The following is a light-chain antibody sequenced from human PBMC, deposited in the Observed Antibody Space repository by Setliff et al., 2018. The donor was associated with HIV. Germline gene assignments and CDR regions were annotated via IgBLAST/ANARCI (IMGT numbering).Light chain of an antibody. V-gene: IGLV2-18*02. J-gene: IGLJ1*01. CDR3: SSYTSISTYV. CDR1: SSDVGGYNR. CDR2: EVN. Sequence: QSVLTQPPSVSGSPGQSVTISCTGTSSDVGGYNRVSWYQQPPGTAPKLMIYEVNNRPSGVPDRFSGSKSGNTASLTISGLQAEDEADYYCSSYTSISTYVFGTGTKVTVL.